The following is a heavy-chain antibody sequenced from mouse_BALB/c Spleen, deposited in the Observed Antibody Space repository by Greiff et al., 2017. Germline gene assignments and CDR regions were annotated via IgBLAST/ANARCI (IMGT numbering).Heavy chain of an antibody. CDR2: IRNKANGYTT. D-gene: IGHD1-2*01. J-gene: IGHJ3*01. V-gene: IGHV7-3*02. Sequence: EVKVVESGGGLVQPGGSLRLSCATSGFTFTDYYMSWVRQPPGKALEWLGFIRNKANGYTTEYSASVKGRFTISRDNSQSILYLQMNTLRAEDSATYYCARDLHYYGYGFAYWGQGTLVTVSA. CDR3: ARDLHYYGYGFAY. CDR1: GFTFTDYY.